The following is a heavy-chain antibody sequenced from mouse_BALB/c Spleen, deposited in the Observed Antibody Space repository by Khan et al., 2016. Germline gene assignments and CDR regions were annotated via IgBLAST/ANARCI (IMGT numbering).Heavy chain of an antibody. CDR3: ARGDFLSVVAVYYASDY. D-gene: IGHD1-1*01. CDR1: GYTFTSYW. J-gene: IGHJ4*01. Sequence: QVQLKQSGAELVKPGAPVKLSCKASGYTFTSYWMNWVKQRPGRGLEWIGRIDPSDSETHYNQKFKDKATLTVDKSSSTAYIQLSSLTSEDSEVYYCARGDFLSVVAVYYASDYWGQGTSVTVSS. V-gene: IGHV1-69*02. CDR2: IDPSDSET.